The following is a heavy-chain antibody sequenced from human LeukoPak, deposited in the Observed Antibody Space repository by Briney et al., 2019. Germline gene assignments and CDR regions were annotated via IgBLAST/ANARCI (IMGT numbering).Heavy chain of an antibody. D-gene: IGHD1-26*01. Sequence: ASVKVSCKASGYTFTSYGISWVRQAPGQGLEWMGWISSYNGNTNYAQKLQGRDTMTTDTSTSTAYMELRSLRSDDTAVYYCARDLFSIVGATTDDYWGQGTLVTVSS. CDR2: ISSYNGNT. CDR1: GYTFTSYG. J-gene: IGHJ4*02. V-gene: IGHV1-18*01. CDR3: ARDLFSIVGATTDDY.